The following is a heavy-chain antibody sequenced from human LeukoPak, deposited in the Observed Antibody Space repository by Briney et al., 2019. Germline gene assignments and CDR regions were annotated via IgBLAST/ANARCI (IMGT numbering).Heavy chain of an antibody. V-gene: IGHV3-74*01. CDR3: ARDYDYFWGGYRYPFDY. D-gene: IGHD3-16*02. CDR2: MYSDGSTT. Sequence: PGGSLRLSCAASGCTFSSYWMHWVRQAPGKGLVWLSRMYSDGSTTNYADSVKGRFTISRDNARNTLYLQMNSLRVEDTAMYFCARDYDYFWGGYRYPFDYWGQGTLVTVSS. CDR1: GCTFSSYW. J-gene: IGHJ4*02.